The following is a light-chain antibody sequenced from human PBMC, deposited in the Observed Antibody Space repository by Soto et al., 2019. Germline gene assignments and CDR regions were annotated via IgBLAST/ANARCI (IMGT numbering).Light chain of an antibody. CDR1: QSISSSY. J-gene: IGKJ4*01. V-gene: IGKV3-20*01. CDR3: QKYGSSPP. CDR2: GAS. Sequence: EIVLTQSPGTLSLSPGERATLSCRASQSISSSYLAWYQQKPGQAPRLLIYGASSRATGIPDRFSGSGSGIDFTLTISRLEPEDFAVYYCQKYGSSPPFGGGTKVEIK.